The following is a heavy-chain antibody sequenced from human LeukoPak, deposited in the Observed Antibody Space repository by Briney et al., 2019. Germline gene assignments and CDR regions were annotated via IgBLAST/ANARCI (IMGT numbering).Heavy chain of an antibody. CDR3: ARAAGRDTTSGLDIDY. V-gene: IGHV4-59*12. J-gene: IGHJ4*02. D-gene: IGHD1-26*01. CDR1: GGSISSYY. CDR2: IYYSGST. Sequence: PSETLSLTCTVSGGSISSYYWSWIRQPPGKGLEWIGYIYYSGSTNYNPSLKSRVIVSVNTSKNQFSLKLSSVTAADTAVYYCARAAGRDTTSGLDIDYWGQGTLVTVSS.